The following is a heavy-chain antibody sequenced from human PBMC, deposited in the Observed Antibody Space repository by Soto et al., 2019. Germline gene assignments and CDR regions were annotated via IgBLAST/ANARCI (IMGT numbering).Heavy chain of an antibody. D-gene: IGHD6-13*01. Sequence: ASVKVSCKVSGYTLTELSMHWVRQAPGKGLEWMGGFDPEDGETIYAQKFQGRVTMTEDTSTDTAYMELSSLRSEDTAVYYCATSRRYRSNSDFQHWGQGTLVTVSS. J-gene: IGHJ1*01. CDR3: ATSRRYRSNSDFQH. V-gene: IGHV1-24*01. CDR2: FDPEDGET. CDR1: GYTLTELS.